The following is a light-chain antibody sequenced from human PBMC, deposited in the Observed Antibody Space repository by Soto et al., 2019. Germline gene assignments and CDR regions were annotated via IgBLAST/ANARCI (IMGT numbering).Light chain of an antibody. CDR1: QDIRTS. V-gene: IGKV1-33*01. Sequence: IQMTQSPSSLSASVGARVSITCQASQDIRTSLSWFQQKPGRAPKLLIYGASNLETGVPSRFRGSGSGTDFTFTISILQPEDIATYYCQQYDNLPPFTFGPGTKVDIK. CDR2: GAS. CDR3: QQYDNLPPFT. J-gene: IGKJ3*01.